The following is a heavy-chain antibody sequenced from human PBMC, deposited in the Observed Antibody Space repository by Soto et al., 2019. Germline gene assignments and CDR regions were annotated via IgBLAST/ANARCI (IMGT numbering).Heavy chain of an antibody. CDR2: IDPTDSTA. V-gene: IGHV5-10-1*01. Sequence: VASVTISCDACAHTSSDYWIHWVRQTPAKGLEWMGRIDPTDSTAVYSPGFQGHVSISADRSITAIYLQWRSLKASDSAIYYCARRVEAPTGSYYYALDGWGQGTTVTVCS. J-gene: IGHJ6*01. CDR1: AHTSSDYW. D-gene: IGHD1-1*01. CDR3: ARRVEAPTGSYYYALDG.